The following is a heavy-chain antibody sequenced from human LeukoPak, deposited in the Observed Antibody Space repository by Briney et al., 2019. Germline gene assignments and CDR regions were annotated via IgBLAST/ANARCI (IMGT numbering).Heavy chain of an antibody. V-gene: IGHV3-30*04. J-gene: IGHJ4*02. Sequence: GRSLRLSCAASGFTFSSYAMHWVRQAPGKGLEWVAVISHDGSNKYYADSVKGRFTISRDNSKNTLYLQMNSLRAEDTAVHYCARSRITMVRGVISDWGQGTLVTVSS. CDR1: GFTFSSYA. CDR3: ARSRITMVRGVISD. CDR2: ISHDGSNK. D-gene: IGHD3-10*01.